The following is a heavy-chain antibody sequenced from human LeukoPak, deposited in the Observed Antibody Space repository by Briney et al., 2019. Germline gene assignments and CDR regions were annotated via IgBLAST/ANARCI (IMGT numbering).Heavy chain of an antibody. CDR1: GFTFKDYW. J-gene: IGHJ6*02. D-gene: IGHD1-1*01. CDR2: INKEGNEE. CDR3: ATYDNWVAGDV. V-gene: IGHV3-7*01. Sequence: PGGSLRLSCAASGFTFKDYWMSWVRQAPGKGPEWVANINKEGNEEHFVDSVKGRLTVSRDNAKNSLFLQMNSLRVEDTAVYYCATYDNWVAGDVWGQGTTVSVSS.